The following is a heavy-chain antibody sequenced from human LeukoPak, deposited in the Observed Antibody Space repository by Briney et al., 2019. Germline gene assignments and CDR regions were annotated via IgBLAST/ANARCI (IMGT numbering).Heavy chain of an antibody. CDR2: IYYSGST. D-gene: IGHD3-3*01. J-gene: IGHJ4*02. Sequence: PSETLSLTCTVSGGSISSYYWSWIRQPPGKGLEWIGYIYYSGSTNYNPSLKSRVTISVETSKNQFSLKLSSVTAADTAVYYCARAGLYYDFWSGRDYWAQGTLVPVSS. CDR3: ARAGLYYDFWSGRDY. CDR1: GGSISSYY. V-gene: IGHV4-59*01.